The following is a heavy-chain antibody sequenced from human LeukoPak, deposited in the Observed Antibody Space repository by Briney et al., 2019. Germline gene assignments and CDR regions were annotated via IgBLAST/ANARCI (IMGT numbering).Heavy chain of an antibody. CDR1: GFDFGAHE. Sequence: GGSLRLSCAASGFDFGAHEMDWVRQAPGKGLEWVGRIRNKAHTFSTEYAASVRGRFTVSRDDSKNSLSLQMNSLRIEDTAVYYCAVNNYYDSSGYPPFPWGQGTLVTVSS. V-gene: IGHV3-72*01. J-gene: IGHJ5*02. D-gene: IGHD3-22*01. CDR3: AVNNYYDSSGYPPFP. CDR2: IRNKAHTFST.